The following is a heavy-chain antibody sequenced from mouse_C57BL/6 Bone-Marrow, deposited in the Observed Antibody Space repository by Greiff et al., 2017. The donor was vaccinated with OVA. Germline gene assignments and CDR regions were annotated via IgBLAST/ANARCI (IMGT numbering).Heavy chain of an antibody. CDR1: GYTFTSYG. J-gene: IGHJ2*01. CDR2: IYPRSGNT. D-gene: IGHD1-1*01. CDR3: VTGYYFDY. V-gene: IGHV1-81*01. Sequence: QVQLQQSGAELARPGASVKLSCKASGYTFTSYGISWVKQRTGQGLEWIGEIYPRSGNTYYNEKFKGKATLTADKSSSTAYMELRSLTSEDSAVYFCVTGYYFDYWDQGTTLTVSS.